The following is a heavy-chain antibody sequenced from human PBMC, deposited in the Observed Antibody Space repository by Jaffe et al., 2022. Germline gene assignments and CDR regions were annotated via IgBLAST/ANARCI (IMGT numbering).Heavy chain of an antibody. Sequence: QLQLQESGPGLVKPSETLSLTCTVSGGSISSSSYYWGWIRQPPGKGLEWIGSIYYSGSTYYNPSLKSRVTISVDTSKNQFSLKLSSVTAADTAVYYCARQGYYYGSGSYYMGSSRFDYWGQGTLVTVSS. CDR3: ARQGYYYGSGSYYMGSSRFDY. J-gene: IGHJ4*02. V-gene: IGHV4-39*01. D-gene: IGHD3-10*01. CDR2: IYYSGST. CDR1: GGSISSSSYY.